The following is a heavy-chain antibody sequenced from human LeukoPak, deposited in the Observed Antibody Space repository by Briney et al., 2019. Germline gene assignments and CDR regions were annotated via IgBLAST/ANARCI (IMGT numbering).Heavy chain of an antibody. CDR1: GDSISSSSYY. D-gene: IGHD3-22*01. CDR3: ARRRYYDSTGFVD. V-gene: IGHV4-39*01. J-gene: IGHJ1*01. CDR2: IYYSGSS. Sequence: SETLSLTCTVSGDSISSSSYYWGWVRQPPGKGLEWIGDIYYSGSSYYSPSLKSRVTISLDTSKNQFSLNLRSVTAADTAVYYCARRRYYDSTGFVDWGQGSLVSVSS.